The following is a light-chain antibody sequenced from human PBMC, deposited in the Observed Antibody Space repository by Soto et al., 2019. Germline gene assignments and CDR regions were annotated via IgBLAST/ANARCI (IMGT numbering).Light chain of an antibody. Sequence: DIQMTQSPSTLSASVGGRVTITCRASQSVGTWVAWYQQKPGKAPKLLIYGASNLESGVPSRFSGSGSGTEFTRTITTLQPDDFATYFCQLYNRNTWSFGPGTKVDIK. CDR1: QSVGTW. J-gene: IGKJ1*01. CDR3: QLYNRNTWS. V-gene: IGKV1-5*01. CDR2: GAS.